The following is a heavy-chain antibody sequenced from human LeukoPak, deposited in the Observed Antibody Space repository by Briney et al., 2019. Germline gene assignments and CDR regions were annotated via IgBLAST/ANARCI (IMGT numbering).Heavy chain of an antibody. V-gene: IGHV1-2*04. J-gene: IGHJ3*02. CDR1: GYTFTGYY. D-gene: IGHD3-22*01. CDR2: INPNSGGT. Sequence: ASVKVSCKASGYTFTGYYMHWVRQAPGQGLEWMGWINPNSGGTNYAQKFQGWVTMTRDTSISTAYMELSRLRSDDTAVYYCAGDASYYYDSSTPHDAFDIWGQGTMVTVSS. CDR3: AGDASYYYDSSTPHDAFDI.